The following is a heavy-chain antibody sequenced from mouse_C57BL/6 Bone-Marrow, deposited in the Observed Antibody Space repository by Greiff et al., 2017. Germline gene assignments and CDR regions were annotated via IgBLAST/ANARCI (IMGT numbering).Heavy chain of an antibody. V-gene: IGHV14-3*01. J-gene: IGHJ2*01. Sequence: VQLQQSVAELVRPGASVKLSCTASGFNIKNTYMHWVKQRPEQGLEWIGRIDPANGNTKYAPKFQGKATITADTSSNTAYLQLSSLTSEDTAIYYCARPHYYGSSLYYFDYWGQGTTLTVSS. D-gene: IGHD1-1*01. CDR2: IDPANGNT. CDR1: GFNIKNTY. CDR3: ARPHYYGSSLYYFDY.